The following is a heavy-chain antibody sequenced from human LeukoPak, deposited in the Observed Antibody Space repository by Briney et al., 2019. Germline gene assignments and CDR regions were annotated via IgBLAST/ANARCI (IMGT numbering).Heavy chain of an antibody. V-gene: IGHV3-48*01. D-gene: IGHD1-26*01. CDR2: ISSSSTI. Sequence: GGSLRLSCAASGFTFSSYSMNWVRQAPGKGLEWVSYISSSSTIYYSDSVKGRFTISRDNAKNSLYLQMNSLRAEDTAVYYCARSRLVGATKFDPWGQGTLVTVSS. CDR3: ARSRLVGATKFDP. J-gene: IGHJ5*02. CDR1: GFTFSSYS.